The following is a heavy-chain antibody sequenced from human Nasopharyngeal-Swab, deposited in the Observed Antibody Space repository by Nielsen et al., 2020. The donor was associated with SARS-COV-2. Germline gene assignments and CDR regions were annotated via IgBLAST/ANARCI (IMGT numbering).Heavy chain of an antibody. CDR2: ISSTSSYI. Sequence: GESLKISCVVSGFTFSSYSMNWVRQAPGKGLEWVSSISSTSSYIYYADSVKGRFTISRDNAKNSLYLQMNSLRAEDTAVYYCAGGYTYVDYWGQGTLVTVSS. V-gene: IGHV3-21*01. CDR3: AGGYTYVDY. CDR1: GFTFSSYS. J-gene: IGHJ4*02. D-gene: IGHD5-18*01.